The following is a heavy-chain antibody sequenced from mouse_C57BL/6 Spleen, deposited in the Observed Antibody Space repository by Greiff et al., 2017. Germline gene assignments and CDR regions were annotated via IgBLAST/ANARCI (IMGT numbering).Heavy chain of an antibody. CDR2: ILPGSGST. J-gene: IGHJ2*01. V-gene: IGHV1-9*01. Sequence: VQLQQSGAELMKPGASVKLSCKATGYPFTGYWIEWVKQRPGHGLEWIGEILPGSGSTNYNEKFKGKATFTADTSSNTAYMQPSSLTPEDSAIYNCAREGFVYYGSSSGDWGQGTTLTVSS. D-gene: IGHD1-1*01. CDR3: AREGFVYYGSSSGD. CDR1: GYPFTGYW.